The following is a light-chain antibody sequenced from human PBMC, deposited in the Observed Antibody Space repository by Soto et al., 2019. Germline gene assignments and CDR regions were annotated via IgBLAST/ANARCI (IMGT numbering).Light chain of an antibody. CDR1: QSVSSNY. Sequence: EIVLTQSPGTLSLSPGERATLSCRSSQSVSSNYLAWYQQKPDQAPRLVIYDVSGRPTGIPDRFSGSGSGTDFTLTISRLEPEDFAVYYCQQYGRSPTFGQGTKVEIK. V-gene: IGKV3-20*01. CDR3: QQYGRSPT. J-gene: IGKJ1*01. CDR2: DVS.